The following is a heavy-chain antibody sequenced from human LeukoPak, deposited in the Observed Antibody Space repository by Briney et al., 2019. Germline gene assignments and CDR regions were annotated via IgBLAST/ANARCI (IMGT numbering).Heavy chain of an antibody. Sequence: SETLSLTCTVSGGSISSYYWSWIRQPPGKGLEWIGYIYYSGSTNYNPSLKSRVTISVDTSKNQFSLKLSSVTAADTAVYYCARGYSSGWYYFDYWGQGTLVTVSS. D-gene: IGHD6-19*01. J-gene: IGHJ4*02. V-gene: IGHV4-59*01. CDR1: GGSISSYY. CDR3: ARGYSSGWYYFDY. CDR2: IYYSGST.